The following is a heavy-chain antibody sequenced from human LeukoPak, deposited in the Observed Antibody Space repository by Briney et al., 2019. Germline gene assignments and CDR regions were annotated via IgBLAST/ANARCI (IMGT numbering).Heavy chain of an antibody. CDR1: GGSLSSGGYYY. J-gene: IGHJ4*02. CDR3: ARGFMVRGVTTFDY. CDR2: IYYSGST. D-gene: IGHD3-10*01. Sequence: SETLSLTCSVSGGSLSSGGYYYWSWIRQHPGTGLEWIGYIYYSGSTYYNPSLKSRVTISVVTSKNQFSLKLSSVTAADTAVYYCARGFMVRGVTTFDYWGQGTLVTVSS. V-gene: IGHV4-31*03.